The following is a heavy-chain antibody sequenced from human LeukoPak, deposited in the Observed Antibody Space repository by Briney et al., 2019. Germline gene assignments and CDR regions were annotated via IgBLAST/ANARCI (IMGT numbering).Heavy chain of an antibody. V-gene: IGHV4-59*01. CDR3: ARYSGSYSFDY. D-gene: IGHD1-26*01. CDR1: GGSISSYY. CDR2: IYYSGST. Sequence: PSETLSLICTVSGGSISSYYWSWIRQPPGKCLEWIGYIYYSGSTNYNPSLKSRVTISVDTSKNQFSLKLSSVTAADTAVYYCARYSGSYSFDYWGQGTLVTVSS. J-gene: IGHJ4*02.